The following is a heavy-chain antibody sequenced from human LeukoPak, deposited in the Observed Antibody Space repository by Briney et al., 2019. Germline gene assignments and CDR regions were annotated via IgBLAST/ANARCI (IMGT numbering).Heavy chain of an antibody. CDR2: ISSSSSYI. Sequence: GGSLRLSCAASGSTLSSYSMNWVRQAPGKGLEWVSSISSSSSYICDADSVKGRFTISRDNAKNSLYLQMNSLRAEDTAVYYCARANDNYYYYYMDVWGKGTTVTIS. CDR1: GSTLSSYS. J-gene: IGHJ6*03. CDR3: ARANDNYYYYYMDV. D-gene: IGHD3-9*01. V-gene: IGHV3-21*01.